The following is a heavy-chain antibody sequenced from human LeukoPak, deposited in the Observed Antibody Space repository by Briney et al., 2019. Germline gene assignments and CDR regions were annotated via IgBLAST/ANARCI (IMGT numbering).Heavy chain of an antibody. CDR2: IKQDGSEK. V-gene: IGHV3-7*01. D-gene: IGHD3-16*01. CDR3: ASTFAGRRE. CDR1: GFTFSSYW. J-gene: IGHJ4*02. Sequence: PGGSLRLSCAASGFTFSSYWMSWVRQAPGKGLEWVANIKQDGSEKYYVDSVKGRFTISRDNAKSSLYLQMNSLRDEDTAVYYCASTFAGRREWGQGTLVTVSS.